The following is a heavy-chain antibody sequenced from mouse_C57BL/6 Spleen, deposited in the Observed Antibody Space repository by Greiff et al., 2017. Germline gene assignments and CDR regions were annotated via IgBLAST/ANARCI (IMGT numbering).Heavy chain of an antibody. CDR2: IWSDGST. CDR3: ARHRDYDYTYAMDY. Sequence: VKLVESGPGLVAPSQSLSITCTVSGFSLTSYGVHWVRQPPGKGLEWLVVIWSDGSTTYNSALKSRLSISKDNAKSQVFLKMNSLQTDDTAMYYCARHRDYDYTYAMDYWGQGTSVTVSS. D-gene: IGHD2-4*01. CDR1: GFSLTSYG. V-gene: IGHV2-6-1*01. J-gene: IGHJ4*01.